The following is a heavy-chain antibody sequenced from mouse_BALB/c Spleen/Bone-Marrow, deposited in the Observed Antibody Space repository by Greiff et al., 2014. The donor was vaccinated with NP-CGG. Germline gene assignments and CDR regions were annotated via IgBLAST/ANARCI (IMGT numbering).Heavy chain of an antibody. CDR2: IDPANDYT. D-gene: IGHD4-1*01. V-gene: IGHV14-3*02. J-gene: IGHJ2*01. Sequence: EVQRVESGAELVKPGASVKLSCTASGFNIKDTYMHWVKQRPEQGLEWIGRIDPANDYTKYDPKFQGKATITTGTSSNAASLQLSSLTSEDTAVYYCATLTGTFDYWGQGTTLTVSS. CDR3: ATLTGTFDY. CDR1: GFNIKDTY.